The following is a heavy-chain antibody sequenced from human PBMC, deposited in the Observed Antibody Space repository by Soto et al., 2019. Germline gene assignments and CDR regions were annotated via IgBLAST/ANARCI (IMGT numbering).Heavy chain of an antibody. CDR2: ISGSGGTA. J-gene: IGHJ4*02. CDR1: GFTFSSYA. V-gene: IGHV3-23*01. D-gene: IGHD1-1*01. Sequence: EVQLLEAGGVSVQPGGSLRLSCAASGFTFSSYAMHWVRRPPGKGLEWVSSISGSGGTAYYADSVKGRFSISRDSLVNTLYLQMNSLRAEDTAVYYCAKGRVQNWNFDYWGQGTLVTVSP. CDR3: AKGRVQNWNFDY.